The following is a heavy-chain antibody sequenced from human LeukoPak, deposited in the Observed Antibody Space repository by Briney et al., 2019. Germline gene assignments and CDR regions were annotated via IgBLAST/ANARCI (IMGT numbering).Heavy chain of an antibody. D-gene: IGHD2-15*01. CDR2: ISSTITTV. Sequence: PGVSLRLSCAASGFTFNTYEMAWVRQAPGKGLEGVSYISSTITTVYHTDSVQVRFTISRDNDKNSLYIQMNSLRVEDTAVYYCVSDRRGFCSTGSCYSPDYFDYWGRGTLVTVSS. CDR3: VSDRRGFCSTGSCYSPDYFDY. CDR1: GFTFNTYE. V-gene: IGHV3-48*03. J-gene: IGHJ4*02.